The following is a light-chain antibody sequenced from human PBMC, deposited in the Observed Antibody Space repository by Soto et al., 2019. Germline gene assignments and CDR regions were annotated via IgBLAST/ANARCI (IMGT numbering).Light chain of an antibody. CDR2: GVS. J-gene: IGKJ1*01. CDR3: QQYTNTNNPWM. Sequence: GDRVTITCRASQSISRGLAWYQQKPGKAPKFLIDGVSSLKSGVPSRFSGSGSGTEFTLIISGLQPDDSATYYCQQYTNTNNPWMFGQGTKVDIK. V-gene: IGKV1-5*01. CDR1: QSISRG.